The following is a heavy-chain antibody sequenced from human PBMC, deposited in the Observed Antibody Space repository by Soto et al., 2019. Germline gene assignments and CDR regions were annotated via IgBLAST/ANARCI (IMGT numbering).Heavy chain of an antibody. D-gene: IGHD3-3*01. CDR1: GYTFSTYG. CDR3: ARDWRGAEGFDP. V-gene: IGHV1-18*01. J-gene: IGHJ5*02. Sequence: QVQLVQSGAEVKKPGASVKVSCKASGYTFSTYGFSWVRQAPGQGLEWMGWIGAYNDDTNYAQNFQGRVTMTTDTSTTTSYMERRNLRSDDTAVYFCARDWRGAEGFDPWGQGTLVTVSS. CDR2: IGAYNDDT.